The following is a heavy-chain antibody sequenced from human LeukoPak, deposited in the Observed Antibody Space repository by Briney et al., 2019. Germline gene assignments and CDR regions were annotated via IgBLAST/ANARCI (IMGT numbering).Heavy chain of an antibody. V-gene: IGHV4-39*01. CDR1: GGSISSSSYY. D-gene: IGHD4-17*01. CDR2: IYYSGST. CDR3: ASDDYGAYNFGY. Sequence: PSETLSLTCTVSGGSISSSSYYWGWIRQPPGKGLEWIGSIYYSGSTYYNPSLKSRVTISVDTSTNQFSLKLSSVTAADTAVYYCASDDYGAYNFGYWGQGTLVTVSS. J-gene: IGHJ4*02.